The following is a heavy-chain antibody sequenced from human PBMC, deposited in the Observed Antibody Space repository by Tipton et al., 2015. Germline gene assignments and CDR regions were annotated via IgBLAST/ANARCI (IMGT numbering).Heavy chain of an antibody. CDR1: SDSISKYY. CDR3: VAYCAGGSCADH. Sequence: TLSLTCSVSSDSISKYYWGWIRQPPGKGLEWIGSIYYSGRTYYNPSLKSRATISVDTSKNQFSLKLRSVTAEDTAVYYCVAYCAGGSCADHWGQGTLVTVSS. CDR2: IYYSGRT. V-gene: IGHV4-39*07. J-gene: IGHJ4*02. D-gene: IGHD2-15*01.